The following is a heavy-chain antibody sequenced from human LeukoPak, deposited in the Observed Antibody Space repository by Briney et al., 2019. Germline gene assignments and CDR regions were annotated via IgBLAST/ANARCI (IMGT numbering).Heavy chain of an antibody. CDR1: GFTFSSYA. J-gene: IGHJ4*02. CDR2: ISYDGSNK. V-gene: IGHV3-30-3*01. D-gene: IGHD4-17*01. CDR3: AALTTETSFFDY. Sequence: GGSLRLSCAASGFTFSSYAMHWVRQAPGKGLEWVAVISYDGSNKYYADSVKGRFTISRDNSKNTLYLQMNSLRAEDTAVYYCAALTTETSFFDYWGQGTLVTVSS.